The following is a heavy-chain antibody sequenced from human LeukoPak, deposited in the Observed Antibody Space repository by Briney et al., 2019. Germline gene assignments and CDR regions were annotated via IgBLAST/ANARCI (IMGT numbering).Heavy chain of an antibody. J-gene: IGHJ6*03. CDR3: ARHIGGRYYYYYMDV. CDR1: GGSFSGYY. CDR2: IHHSGST. D-gene: IGHD2-21*01. Sequence: SETLSLTCGVYGGSFSGYYWSWIRQPPGKGLEWIGEIHHSGSTNYNPSLKSRVTISVDTSKNQFSLKLSSVTAADTAVYYCARHIGGRYYYYYMDVWGKGTTVTISS. V-gene: IGHV4-34*01.